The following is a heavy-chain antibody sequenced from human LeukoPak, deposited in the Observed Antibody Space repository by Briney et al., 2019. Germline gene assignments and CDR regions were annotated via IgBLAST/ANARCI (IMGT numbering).Heavy chain of an antibody. Sequence: EASVKVSCKASGYTFTSYDINWVRQATGQGLEWMGGIIPIFGTANYAQKFQGRVTITTDESTSTAYMELSSLRSEDTAVYYCASFSGRVVGAFDIWGQGTMVTVSS. J-gene: IGHJ3*02. CDR3: ASFSGRVVGAFDI. CDR1: GYTFTSYD. V-gene: IGHV1-69*05. CDR2: IIPIFGTA. D-gene: IGHD1-26*01.